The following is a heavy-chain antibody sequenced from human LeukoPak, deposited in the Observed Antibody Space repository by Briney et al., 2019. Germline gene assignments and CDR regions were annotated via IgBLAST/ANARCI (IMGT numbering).Heavy chain of an antibody. CDR1: GGSISSYY. CDR2: IYYSGST. Sequence: PSETLSLTCAVSGGSISSYYWSWIRRPPGKGLEWIGYIYYSGSTNYNPSLKSRVTISVDTSKNQFSLKLSSVTAADTAVYYCASWGSSTIYGMDVWGQGTTVTVSS. V-gene: IGHV4-59*01. J-gene: IGHJ6*02. D-gene: IGHD2-2*01. CDR3: ASWGSSTIYGMDV.